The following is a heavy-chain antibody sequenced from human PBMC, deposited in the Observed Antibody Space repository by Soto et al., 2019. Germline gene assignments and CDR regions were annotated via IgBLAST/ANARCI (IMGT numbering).Heavy chain of an antibody. D-gene: IGHD2-15*01. CDR3: ARSQGGSSSLDIYYYYYYGMDV. CDR1: GGTFSSYA. J-gene: IGHJ6*02. Sequence: QVQLVQSGAEVQKPGSSVKDSCKAPGGTFSSYAISWVRQAPGQVLEWMGGIIPIFGTANYAQKFQGRVTLSADESTSTGDMELSSLRSEDTAVYYCARSQGGSSSLDIYYYYYYGMDVWGQGTTVTVSS. CDR2: IIPIFGTA. V-gene: IGHV1-69*01.